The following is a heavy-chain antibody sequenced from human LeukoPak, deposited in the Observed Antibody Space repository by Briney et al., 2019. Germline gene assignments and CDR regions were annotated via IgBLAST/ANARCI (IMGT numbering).Heavy chain of an antibody. V-gene: IGHV3-23*01. J-gene: IGHJ4*02. CDR3: AKDPSSDF. Sequence: GGTLRLSCAASGCTFSSYGMSWVRQAPGKGLEWVSTISGSGGNTYYADSVKGRFTISRDNSKNTLYLRMNSLRAEDTAVYYCAKDPSSDFWGQGTLVTVSS. CDR1: GCTFSSYG. D-gene: IGHD6-6*01. CDR2: ISGSGGNT.